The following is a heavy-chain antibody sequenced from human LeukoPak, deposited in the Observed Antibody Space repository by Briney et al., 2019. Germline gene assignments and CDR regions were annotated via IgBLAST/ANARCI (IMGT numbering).Heavy chain of an antibody. J-gene: IGHJ6*04. CDR2: IYYSGST. Sequence: SETLSLTCTVSGGSVSSGSYYWSWIRQPPGKGLEWIGYIYYSGSTNYNPSLKSRVTISVDTSKNQFSLKLSSVTAADTAVYYCARALRDVLLWFGELLHSYGMGVWGKGTTVTVSS. V-gene: IGHV4-61*01. CDR3: ARALRDVLLWFGELLHSYGMGV. CDR1: GGSVSSGSYY. D-gene: IGHD3-10*01.